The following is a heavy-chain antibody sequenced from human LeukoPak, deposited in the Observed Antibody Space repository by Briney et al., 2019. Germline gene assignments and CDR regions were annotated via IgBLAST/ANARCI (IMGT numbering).Heavy chain of an antibody. CDR2: IKQDGTEK. Sequence: GGSLRLSCAASGFSFTTYWMSWVRQAPGKGLEWVANIKQDGTEKYYVYSVKGRFTISRDNAKNSLYLQMNSLRVDDTAVYYCAKDFGSSWSTFDYWGQGTQVTVSS. CDR1: GFSFTTYW. J-gene: IGHJ4*02. CDR3: AKDFGSSWSTFDY. D-gene: IGHD6-13*01. V-gene: IGHV3-7*01.